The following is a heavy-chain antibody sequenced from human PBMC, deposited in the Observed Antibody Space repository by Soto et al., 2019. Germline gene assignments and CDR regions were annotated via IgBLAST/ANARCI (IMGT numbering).Heavy chain of an antibody. CDR2: IYYSGST. CDR3: ARAYSSGWKNWFDP. V-gene: IGHV4-59*01. CDR1: GGSISSYY. J-gene: IGHJ5*02. D-gene: IGHD6-19*01. Sequence: SETLSLTCTVSGGSISSYYWSWIRQPPGKGLEWIGYIYYSGSTNYNPSLKSRVTISVDTSKNQFSLKLSSVTAADTAVYYCARAYSSGWKNWFDPWGQGTLVTVSS.